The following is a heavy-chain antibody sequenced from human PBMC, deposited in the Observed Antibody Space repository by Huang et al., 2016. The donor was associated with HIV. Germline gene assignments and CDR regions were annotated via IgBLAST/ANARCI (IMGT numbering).Heavy chain of an antibody. D-gene: IGHD3-10*01. J-gene: IGHJ5*02. Sequence: EVQLVESGGGLVKPGGSLRLSCAASGFTFSSYSMNWVRQAPGKGLEWVSSSRSSSSYIYYADSVKGRFTISRDNAKNSLYLQMNSLRAEDTAVYYCARDQEGWFGVDNWFDPWGQGTLVTVSS. CDR3: ARDQEGWFGVDNWFDP. V-gene: IGHV3-21*01. CDR2: SRSSSSYI. CDR1: GFTFSSYS.